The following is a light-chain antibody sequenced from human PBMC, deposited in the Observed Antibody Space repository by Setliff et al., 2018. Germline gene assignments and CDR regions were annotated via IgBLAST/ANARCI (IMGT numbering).Light chain of an antibody. CDR3: TSYTSTARV. Sequence: QSALAQPASVSGSPGQSITISCTGTSSDVGAYNYVSWYQQHPGKAPKPMIYEVSNRPSGVSNRFSGSKSGNTASLTISGLQAEDEADYYCTSYTSTARVFGTGTKVTVL. CDR2: EVS. J-gene: IGLJ1*01. CDR1: SSDVGAYNY. V-gene: IGLV2-14*01.